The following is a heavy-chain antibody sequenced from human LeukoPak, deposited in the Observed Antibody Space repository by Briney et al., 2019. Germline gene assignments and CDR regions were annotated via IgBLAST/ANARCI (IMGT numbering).Heavy chain of an antibody. V-gene: IGHV3-48*03. CDR2: ISSSGSTI. J-gene: IGHJ4*02. CDR1: GFTFSSYE. Sequence: GGSLRLSCAASGFTFSSYEMNWVRQAPGKGLEWVSYISSSGSTIYYADSVKSRFTISRDTSKNTMYLQMNSLRAEDTAVYYCAKNAASGCSSGDYWGQGTLVTVSS. D-gene: IGHD6-19*01. CDR3: AKNAASGCSSGDY.